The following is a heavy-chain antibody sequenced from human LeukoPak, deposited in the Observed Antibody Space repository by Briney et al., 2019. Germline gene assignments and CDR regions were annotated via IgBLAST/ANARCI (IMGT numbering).Heavy chain of an antibody. D-gene: IGHD3-3*01. CDR2: IKHDGSEK. Sequence: GGSLRLSCAASRFTLSTYWMSWVRQAPGKGLEWVASIKHDGSEKYYVDSVRGRFTISRDNTKNSLYLQMSSLRAEDTAVYYCATDRGWRTSGYYLYYFEYWGQGTLVTFSS. J-gene: IGHJ4*02. CDR1: RFTLSTYW. V-gene: IGHV3-7*01. CDR3: ATDRGWRTSGYYLYYFEY.